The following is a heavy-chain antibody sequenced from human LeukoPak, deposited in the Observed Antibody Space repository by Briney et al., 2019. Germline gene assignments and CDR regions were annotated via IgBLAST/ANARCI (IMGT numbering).Heavy chain of an antibody. CDR2: ISDGGSFT. Sequence: GGSLRLSCAASGFTFSEYGMTWVRQAPGKGLEWVSTISDGGSFTYYAYAVKGWFTISRDNSKNTLFLKMNTLRAEDTAVYYCAKSRGSGSNMARGVNFDYWGQGTLVTVSS. CDR3: AKSRGSGSNMARGVNFDY. D-gene: IGHD3-10*01. CDR1: GFTFSEYG. J-gene: IGHJ4*02. V-gene: IGHV3-23*01.